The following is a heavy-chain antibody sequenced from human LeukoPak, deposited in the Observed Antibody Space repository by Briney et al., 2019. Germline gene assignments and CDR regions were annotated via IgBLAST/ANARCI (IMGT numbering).Heavy chain of an antibody. D-gene: IGHD6-13*01. CDR1: GGSISSGDYY. CDR2: IYYSGST. Sequence: TSETLSLTCTVSGGSISSGDYYWSWIRQPPGKGLEWLGYIYYSGSTYYNPSLKSRVTISVDTSKNQFSLKLSSVTAADTAVYYCARGSIAAAGIGYFDYWGQGTLVTVSS. J-gene: IGHJ4*02. CDR3: ARGSIAAAGIGYFDY. V-gene: IGHV4-30-4*08.